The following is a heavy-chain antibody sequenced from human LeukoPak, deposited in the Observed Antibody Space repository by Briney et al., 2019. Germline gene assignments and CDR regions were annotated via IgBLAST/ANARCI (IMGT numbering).Heavy chain of an antibody. CDR3: ARLEYYYGSGSYYFDY. CDR1: GYRFTSYW. D-gene: IGHD3-10*01. V-gene: IGHV5-51*01. CDR2: IYPGDSET. Sequence: GESLKISCKGSGYRFTSYWIAWARQMPGKGLEWMGIIYPGDSETRYRPSFQGQVTISADKSISTAYLQWSSLKASDTAMYYCARLEYYYGSGSYYFDYWGQGTLVTVSS. J-gene: IGHJ4*02.